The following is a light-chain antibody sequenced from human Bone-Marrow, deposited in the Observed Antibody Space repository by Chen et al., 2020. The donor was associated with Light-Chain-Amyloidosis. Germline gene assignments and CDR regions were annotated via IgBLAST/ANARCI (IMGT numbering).Light chain of an antibody. J-gene: IGLJ3*02. V-gene: IGLV3-21*02. Sequence: SYVLTPPSSVSVARGQTATNACGGNNLGTKSVHWYQQTPGQAPLLVVYDDSDRPSGIPERLSGSNSGNTATLTISRVEAGDEADYYCQVWDRSSDRPVFGGGTKLTVL. CDR1: NLGTKS. CDR2: DDS. CDR3: QVWDRSSDRPV.